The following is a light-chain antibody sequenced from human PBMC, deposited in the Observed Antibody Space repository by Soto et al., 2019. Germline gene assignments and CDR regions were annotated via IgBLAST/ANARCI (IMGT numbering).Light chain of an antibody. J-gene: IGKJ1*01. V-gene: IGKV3-15*01. CDR3: QQYNNWPRT. CDR1: QSVSSN. CDR2: GAS. Sequence: EIVMTQSPATLSVSPGERATLSCRARQSVSSNLAWYQQKPGQAPRLLIYGASTRATGIPARFSGSGSGTEFTLTINSLQSEDFAVYYCQQYNNWPRTFGQGTKVDI.